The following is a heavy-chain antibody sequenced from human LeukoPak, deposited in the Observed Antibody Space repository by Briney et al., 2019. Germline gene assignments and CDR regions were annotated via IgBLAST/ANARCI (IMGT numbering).Heavy chain of an antibody. D-gene: IGHD2-8*01. CDR3: AREGADRVYYFDY. CDR2: INPNSGGT. Sequence: ASVKVSCKASGYTFTGYYMHWVRQAPGQGLEWMGWINPNSGGTNYAQKFQGWVTMTRDTSISTAYMELSRLRSDDTAVYYCAREGADRVYYFDYWGQGTLVTVSS. V-gene: IGHV1-2*04. CDR1: GYTFTGYY. J-gene: IGHJ4*02.